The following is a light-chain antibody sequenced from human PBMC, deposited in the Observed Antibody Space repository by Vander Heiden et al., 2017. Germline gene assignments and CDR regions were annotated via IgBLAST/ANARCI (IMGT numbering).Light chain of an antibody. Sequence: QSVLTQPPPVSGAPGQRVTISCTGSSSNIGAGYDVHWYQQLPGTAPKLLIYGNSNRPSGVPDRFAGSKSGTSASLAITGLQAEDEADYYCQSYDSSLSGSVFGGGTKLTV. CDR3: QSYDSSLSGSV. CDR2: GNS. J-gene: IGLJ2*01. CDR1: SSNIGAGYD. V-gene: IGLV1-40*01.